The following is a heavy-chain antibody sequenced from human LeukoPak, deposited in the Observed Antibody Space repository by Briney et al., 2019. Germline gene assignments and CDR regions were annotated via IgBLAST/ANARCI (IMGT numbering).Heavy chain of an antibody. CDR2: IKSNTDGGTT. J-gene: IGHJ4*01. Sequence: GGSLRLSCAASVFTLSNAWVTWVRQVPGKGLEWVGRIKSNTDGGTTDYAAPVKGRFTISRDNSENKVYLQMNSLKTEDTAVYYCTAVDYDYWGQGSLVAVSS. CDR3: TAVDYDY. V-gene: IGHV3-15*01. CDR1: VFTLSNAW. D-gene: IGHD4-23*01.